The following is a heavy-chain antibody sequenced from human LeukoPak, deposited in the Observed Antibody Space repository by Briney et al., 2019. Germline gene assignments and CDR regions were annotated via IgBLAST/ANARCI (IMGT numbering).Heavy chain of an antibody. J-gene: IGHJ4*02. CDR3: ARSTRGIDYTTSFDY. V-gene: IGHV4-38-2*02. D-gene: IGHD4-11*01. CDR1: GYSISSGYY. CDR2: IYHSGST. Sequence: SETLSPTCTVSGYSISSGYYWGWIRQPPGKGLEWIGSIYHSGSTYYNPSLKSRVTISVDTSKNQFSLKLSSVTAADTAVYYCARSTRGIDYTTSFDYWGQGTLVTVSS.